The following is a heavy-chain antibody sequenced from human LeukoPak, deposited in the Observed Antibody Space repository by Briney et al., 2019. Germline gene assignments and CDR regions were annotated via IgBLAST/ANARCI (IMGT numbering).Heavy chain of an antibody. CDR2: IKQDGSEK. D-gene: IGHD6-13*01. V-gene: IGHV3-7*03. Sequence: PGGSLRLSCAASGFTFSSYWMSWVRQAPGKGLEWVANIKQDGSEKYYVDSVKGRFTISRDNAKSSLYLQMNSLRAEDTALYYCAKDIQSSRWYYFDYWGQGTLVTVSS. J-gene: IGHJ4*02. CDR3: AKDIQSSRWYYFDY. CDR1: GFTFSSYW.